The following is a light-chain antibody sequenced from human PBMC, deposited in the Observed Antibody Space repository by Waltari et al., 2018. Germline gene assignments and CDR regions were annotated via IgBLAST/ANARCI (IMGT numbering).Light chain of an antibody. CDR3: GTWDSSLSDGRL. J-gene: IGLJ3*02. CDR1: HSNIVILY. Sequence: SVLTQPPSVSAAPGQRVTISCSGRHSNIVILYVSHNQQFPGAAPKLLIYENNRRPPGIPDRFSGSKSDTSATLDISGLQTGDEAHYYCGTWDSSLSDGRLFGGGTKLTVL. CDR2: ENN. V-gene: IGLV1-51*02.